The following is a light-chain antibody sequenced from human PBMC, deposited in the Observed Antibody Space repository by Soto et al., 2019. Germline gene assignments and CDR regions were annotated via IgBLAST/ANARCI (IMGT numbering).Light chain of an antibody. Sequence: QSVLTQPASVSGSPGQSITISCTGTSSDVGSYNLVSWYQQHPGKAPKVMIYEGTKRPSGVSNRFSGSKSGNTASLTISGLQAEDEGDYYCSSYAGGTSVTFGGGTKLTVL. V-gene: IGLV2-23*01. CDR1: SSDVGSYNL. CDR2: EGT. J-gene: IGLJ2*01. CDR3: SSYAGGTSVT.